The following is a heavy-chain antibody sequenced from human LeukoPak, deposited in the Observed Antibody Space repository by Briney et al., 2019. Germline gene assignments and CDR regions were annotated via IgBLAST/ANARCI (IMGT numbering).Heavy chain of an antibody. Sequence: SETLSFTCTVSGGSISSSSYYWGWIRQPPGKGLEWIGTIYYSGSTYYNPSLKSRVTISVDTSKNQFSLKLSSVTAADTAVYFCARDLSGWSFRYWYFDLWGRGTLVTVSS. CDR3: ARDLSGWSFRYWYFDL. J-gene: IGHJ2*01. D-gene: IGHD6-19*01. CDR1: GGSISSSSYY. CDR2: IYYSGST. V-gene: IGHV4-39*07.